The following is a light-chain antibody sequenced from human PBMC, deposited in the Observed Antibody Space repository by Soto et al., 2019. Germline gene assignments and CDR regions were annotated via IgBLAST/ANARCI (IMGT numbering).Light chain of an antibody. V-gene: IGKV3-15*01. CDR1: QSVSSN. Sequence: EIVMTQSPATLSVSPGERATLSCRASQSVSSNLAWYQHKPGQAPRLLIYGASTRATGMPARFSGSGSGTEFTLTISSLQSEDFAVYYCQQYNNWPLTFGEGTKVDIK. CDR2: GAS. CDR3: QQYNNWPLT. J-gene: IGKJ4*01.